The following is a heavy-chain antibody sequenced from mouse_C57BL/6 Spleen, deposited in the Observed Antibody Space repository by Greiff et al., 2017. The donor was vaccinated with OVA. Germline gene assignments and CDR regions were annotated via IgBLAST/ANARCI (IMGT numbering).Heavy chain of an antibody. CDR1: GYSITSGYY. J-gene: IGHJ2*01. CDR3: ARDGGNYFDY. V-gene: IGHV3-6*01. Sequence: VQLQQSGPGLVKPSQSLSLTCSVTGYSITSGYYWNWIQQSPGNKLEWMGYISYDGSNNYNPSLKNRISITRDTSKNQFFLKLNSVTTEDTATYDCARDGGNYFDYWGKGTTLTVSS. CDR2: ISYDGSN.